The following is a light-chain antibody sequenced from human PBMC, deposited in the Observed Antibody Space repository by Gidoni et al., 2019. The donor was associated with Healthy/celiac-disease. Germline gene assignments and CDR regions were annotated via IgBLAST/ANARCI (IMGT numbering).Light chain of an antibody. V-gene: IGKV3-20*01. CDR3: QQYGTSPVT. CDR2: GAS. CDR1: QSVSSNY. Sequence: EIVLTQSPGTLSLSPGERATLSCRASQSVSSNYLYWYQQKPGQAPRLLMYGASSRATGIPDRFSGRGSGTDFSLTISRLEPEDFAVYYCQQYGTSPVTFGQGTRLDI. J-gene: IGKJ5*01.